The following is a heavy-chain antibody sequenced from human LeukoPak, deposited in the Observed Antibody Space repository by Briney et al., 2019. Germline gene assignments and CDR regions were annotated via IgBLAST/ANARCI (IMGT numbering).Heavy chain of an antibody. Sequence: VSVKVSCKASGGTFNNYAVTWVRQAPGQGLEWMGWINPNSGGTNYAQKFQGRVTMTRDTSISTAYMELSRLRSDDTAVYYCARSHGGITIRNWFDPWGQGTLVTVSS. CDR2: INPNSGGT. D-gene: IGHD3-3*01. CDR1: GGTFNNYA. V-gene: IGHV1-2*02. CDR3: ARSHGGITIRNWFDP. J-gene: IGHJ5*02.